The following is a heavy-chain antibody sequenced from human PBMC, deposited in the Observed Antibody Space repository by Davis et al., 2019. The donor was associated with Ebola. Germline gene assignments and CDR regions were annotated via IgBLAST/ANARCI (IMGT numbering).Heavy chain of an antibody. CDR3: ARSADNYDSSGYYHLTRQPFDF. V-gene: IGHV4-59*01. J-gene: IGHJ4*02. CDR2: IYYSGST. CDR1: GGSISSYY. D-gene: IGHD3-22*01. Sequence: SETLSLTCTVSGGSISSYYWSWIRQPPGKGLEWIGYIYYSGSTNYNPSLKSRVTISVDTSKNQFSLTLRSVTAADAAVYYCARSADNYDSSGYYHLTRQPFDFWGQGTLITVSS.